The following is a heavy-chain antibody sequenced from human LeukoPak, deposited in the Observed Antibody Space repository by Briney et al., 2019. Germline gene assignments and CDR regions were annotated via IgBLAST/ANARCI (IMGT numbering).Heavy chain of an antibody. CDR3: ARTHPPQRLLFWFDP. J-gene: IGHJ5*02. Sequence: SETLSLTCTVPVGSISSYYWSWSREPPGEGLEWIGYIYYSVRTNYNPSLKSRAAISVDTSKNQFSLKPSAVTAADTAVYYCARTHPPQRLLFWFDPWGQGTLVTVPS. V-gene: IGHV4-59*01. CDR1: VGSISSYY. D-gene: IGHD1-1*01. CDR2: IYYSVRT.